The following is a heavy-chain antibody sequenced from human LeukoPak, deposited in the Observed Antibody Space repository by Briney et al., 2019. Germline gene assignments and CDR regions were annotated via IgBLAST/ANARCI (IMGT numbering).Heavy chain of an antibody. D-gene: IGHD4-23*01. V-gene: IGHV1-2*02. Sequence: ASVKVSCKASGYSFTDYFIHWVRQAPGQGLEWMGWINPNSGGTNYAQKFQGRVTMTRDTSISTAYMELSSLRSEDTAVYYCARIYGGNEDFDYWGQGTLVTVSS. CDR3: ARIYGGNEDFDY. CDR2: INPNSGGT. J-gene: IGHJ4*02. CDR1: GYSFTDYF.